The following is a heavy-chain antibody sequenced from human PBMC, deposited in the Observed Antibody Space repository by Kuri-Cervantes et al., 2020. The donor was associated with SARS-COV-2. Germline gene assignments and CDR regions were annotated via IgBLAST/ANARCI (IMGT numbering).Heavy chain of an antibody. Sequence: GGSLRLSCAASGFTFSSYSMNWVRQAPGKGLEWVAVISYDESNKYYADSVKGRFTISRDSSKNTLYLQMNSLRAEDTAVYYCARRSRWTYYFDFWGQGTPVTVSS. CDR1: GFTFSSYS. CDR2: ISYDESNK. J-gene: IGHJ4*02. D-gene: IGHD2-15*01. V-gene: IGHV3-30*03. CDR3: ARRSRWTYYFDF.